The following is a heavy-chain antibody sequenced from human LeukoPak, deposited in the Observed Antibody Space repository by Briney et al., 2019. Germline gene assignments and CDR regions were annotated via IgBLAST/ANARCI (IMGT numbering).Heavy chain of an antibody. V-gene: IGHV1-69*13. D-gene: IGHD1-26*01. CDR3: ARWVVGAPRFDP. CDR2: IIPIFGTA. Sequence: SVKVSCKASGGTFSSYAISWVRQAPGQGLEWMGGIIPIFGTANYAQKFQGRVTITADESTSTAYMELSSLRSEDTAVYYCARWVVGAPRFDPWGRGTLVTVSS. J-gene: IGHJ5*02. CDR1: GGTFSSYA.